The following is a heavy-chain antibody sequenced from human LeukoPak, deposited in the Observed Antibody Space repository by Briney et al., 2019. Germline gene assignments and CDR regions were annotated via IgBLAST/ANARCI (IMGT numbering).Heavy chain of an antibody. CDR2: IRSKRYRGTT. Sequence: PGRSLRLSCTGSGFTFGDYAMHWVRQAPGKGLEWVGFIRSKRYRGTTEYAASVKGRFIISRDDSRSIAYLQMNSLKTKDTAVYYCTRGRDGYNYQFDDWGQGTLVTVSP. J-gene: IGHJ4*02. CDR3: TRGRDGYNYQFDD. V-gene: IGHV3-49*04. D-gene: IGHD5-24*01. CDR1: GFTFGDYA.